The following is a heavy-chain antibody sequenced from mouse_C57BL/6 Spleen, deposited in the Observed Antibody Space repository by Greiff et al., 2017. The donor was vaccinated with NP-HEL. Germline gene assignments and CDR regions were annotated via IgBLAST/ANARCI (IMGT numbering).Heavy chain of an antibody. D-gene: IGHD1-1*01. J-gene: IGHJ3*01. CDR3: ARSLNYYGSSPFAY. V-gene: IGHV1-64*01. Sequence: QVQLQQPGAELVKPGASVKLSCKASGYTFTSYWMHWVKQRPGQGLEWIGMISPNSGSTNYNEKFKSKATLTVDKSSSTAYMQLSSLTSEDSAVYYCARSLNYYGSSPFAYWGQGTLVTVSA. CDR1: GYTFTSYW. CDR2: ISPNSGST.